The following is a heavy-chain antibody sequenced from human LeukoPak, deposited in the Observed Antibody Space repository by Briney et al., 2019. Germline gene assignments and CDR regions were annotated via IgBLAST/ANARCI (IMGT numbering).Heavy chain of an antibody. CDR1: GGSFSGYY. V-gene: IGHV4-34*01. Sequence: SETLSLTCAVYGGSFSGYYWSWIRQPPGKGLEWIGEINHSGSTNYNPSLKNRVTISVDTSKNQFSLKLSSVTAADTAVYYCARGLYSGYDPSFRRWFDPWGQGTLVTVSS. D-gene: IGHD5-12*01. CDR2: INHSGST. CDR3: ARGLYSGYDPSFRRWFDP. J-gene: IGHJ5*02.